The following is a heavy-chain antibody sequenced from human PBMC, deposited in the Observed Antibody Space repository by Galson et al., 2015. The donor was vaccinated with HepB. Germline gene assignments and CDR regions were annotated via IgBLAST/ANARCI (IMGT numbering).Heavy chain of an antibody. CDR3: TTDQKTGTTNRKGYYYMDV. CDR2: IKSKTDGGTT. J-gene: IGHJ6*03. Sequence: SLRLSCAASGFTFSNAWMNWVRQAPGKGLEWVGRIKSKTDGGTTDYAAPVKGRFTISRDDSKNTLYLQMNSLKTEDTAVYYCTTDQKTGTTNRKGYYYMDVWGKGTTVTVSS. D-gene: IGHD1-7*01. V-gene: IGHV3-15*07. CDR1: GFTFSNAW.